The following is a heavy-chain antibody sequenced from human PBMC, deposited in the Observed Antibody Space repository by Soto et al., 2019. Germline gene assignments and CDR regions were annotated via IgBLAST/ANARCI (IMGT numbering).Heavy chain of an antibody. V-gene: IGHV1-69*08. CDR3: AREQGGYCSGGSCYNAFDS. Sequence: QVQLVQSGAEVKKPGSSVKVSCKASGGTFSSYTISWVRQAPGQGLEWMGRIIPILGIANYAQKFQGRVTITADKSTSTAYMELSSLRSEDTAVYYCAREQGGYCSGGSCYNAFDSWVQGTMVTVSS. CDR1: GGTFSSYT. J-gene: IGHJ3*02. D-gene: IGHD2-15*01. CDR2: IIPILGIA.